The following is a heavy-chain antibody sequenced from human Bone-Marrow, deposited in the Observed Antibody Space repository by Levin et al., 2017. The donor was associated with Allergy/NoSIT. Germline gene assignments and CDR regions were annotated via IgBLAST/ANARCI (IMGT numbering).Heavy chain of an antibody. J-gene: IGHJ4*02. CDR2: IYSGGST. Sequence: GESLKISCAASGFTVSSNYMSWVRQAPGKGLEWVSVIYSGGSTYYADSVKGRFTISRDNSKNTLYLQMNSLRAEDTAVYYCARDGRKEYDFWSGYSTFSYFDYWGQGTLVTVSS. CDR1: GFTVSSNY. V-gene: IGHV3-66*01. D-gene: IGHD3-3*01. CDR3: ARDGRKEYDFWSGYSTFSYFDY.